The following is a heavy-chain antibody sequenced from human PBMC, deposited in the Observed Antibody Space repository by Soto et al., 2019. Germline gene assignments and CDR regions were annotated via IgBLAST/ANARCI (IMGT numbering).Heavy chain of an antibody. D-gene: IGHD2-2*01. CDR3: ARFSVYCSSTSCYDFDY. J-gene: IGHJ4*02. CDR2: IYYSGGT. Sequence: QVQLQESGPGLVKPSQTLSLTCTVSGGSISSGDYYWSWIRQPPGKGLEWIGYIYYSGGTYYNPSLKSRVTISVDTSKNQFSLKLSSVTAADTAVYYCARFSVYCSSTSCYDFDYWGQGTLVTVSS. CDR1: GGSISSGDYY. V-gene: IGHV4-30-4*01.